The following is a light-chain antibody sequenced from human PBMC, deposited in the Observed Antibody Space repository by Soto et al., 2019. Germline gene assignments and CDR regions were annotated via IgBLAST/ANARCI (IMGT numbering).Light chain of an antibody. CDR1: KNVVGVYAF. J-gene: IGLJ1*01. Sequence: QSVLTQPPSASGSPGQSVSIPCTGTKNVVGVYAFVSWYHHHPGKAPRLIIYEVVQRPSGVPERLSVYKPGTTASLAVYWLQAADEADYFCKSYAGSTTYVFGSGTKVTVL. CDR2: EVV. V-gene: IGLV2-8*01. CDR3: KSYAGSTTYV.